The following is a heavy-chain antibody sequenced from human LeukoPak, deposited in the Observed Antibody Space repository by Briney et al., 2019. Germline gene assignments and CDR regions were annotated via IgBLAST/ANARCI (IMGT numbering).Heavy chain of an antibody. Sequence: SETLSLTCAVYGGSFSGYYWCWIRQPPGKGLEWIGEINHSGSTNYNPSLKSRVTISVDTSKNQFSLKLSSVTAADTAVYYCARGSRVAWIGELSGYYYDYWGQGTLVTVSS. CDR1: GGSFSGYY. V-gene: IGHV4-34*01. CDR3: ARGSRVAWIGELSGYYYDY. D-gene: IGHD3-10*01. J-gene: IGHJ4*02. CDR2: INHSGST.